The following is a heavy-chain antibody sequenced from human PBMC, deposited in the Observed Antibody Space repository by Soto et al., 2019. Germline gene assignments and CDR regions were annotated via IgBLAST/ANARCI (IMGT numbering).Heavy chain of an antibody. CDR2: LSYDGSNK. Sequence: QVQLVESGGGVVQPGRSLRLSCAASGFTFSSYGMHWVRQAPGKGLEWVAVLSYDGSNKYYAGSVKGRFTISRDNSKNTLYLQMNSLRAADTAVYYCAKGNGGYYAYDVGYHFGFWGQGTLVSVSS. CDR3: AKGNGGYYAYDVGYHFGF. D-gene: IGHD5-12*01. V-gene: IGHV3-30*18. J-gene: IGHJ4*02. CDR1: GFTFSSYG.